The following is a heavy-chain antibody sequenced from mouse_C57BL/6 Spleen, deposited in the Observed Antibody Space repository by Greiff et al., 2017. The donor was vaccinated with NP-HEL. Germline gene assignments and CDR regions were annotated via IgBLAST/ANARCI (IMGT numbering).Heavy chain of an antibody. D-gene: IGHD4-1*01. CDR1: GFTFSDYG. CDR3: ASPTGDAMDY. J-gene: IGHJ4*01. Sequence: EVKLVESGGGLVKPGGSLKLSCAASGFTFSDYGMHWVRQAPEKGLEWVAYISSGSSTIYYADTVKGRFTISRDNAKNTLFLQMTSLRSEDTAMYYCASPTGDAMDYWGQGTSVTVSS. V-gene: IGHV5-17*01. CDR2: ISSGSSTI.